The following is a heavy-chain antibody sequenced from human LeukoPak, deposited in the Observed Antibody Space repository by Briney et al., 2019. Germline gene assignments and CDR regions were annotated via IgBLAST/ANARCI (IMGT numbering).Heavy chain of an antibody. V-gene: IGHV1-46*01. CDR3: ARDMGPAAIVEYYFDY. D-gene: IGHD2-2*01. CDR1: GYTFTSYY. Sequence: GASVKVSCKASGYTFTSYYMHWVRQAPGQGLEWMGIINPSGGSTSYAQKFQGRVTMTRDTSTSTVYMELSSLRSEDTAVYYCARDMGPAAIVEYYFDYWGQGTLVTVSP. CDR2: INPSGGST. J-gene: IGHJ4*02.